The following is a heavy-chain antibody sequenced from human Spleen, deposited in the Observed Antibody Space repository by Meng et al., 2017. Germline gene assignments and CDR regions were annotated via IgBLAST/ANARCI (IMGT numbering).Heavy chain of an antibody. Sequence: GSLRLSCAVSGGSISSSNWWSWVRQPPGKGLEWIGEIYHSGSTNYNPSLKSRVTISVDKSKNQFSLKLSSVTAADTAVYYCARSQLRYFDWLFLNWFDPWGQGTLVTVSS. D-gene: IGHD3-9*01. CDR1: GGSISSSNW. V-gene: IGHV4-4*02. CDR3: ARSQLRYFDWLFLNWFDP. CDR2: IYHSGST. J-gene: IGHJ5*02.